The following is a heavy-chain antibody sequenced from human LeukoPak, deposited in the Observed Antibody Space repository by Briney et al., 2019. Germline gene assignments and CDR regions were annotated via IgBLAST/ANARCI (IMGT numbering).Heavy chain of an antibody. CDR1: TFTFSDDY. CDR2: ISPGSSYK. V-gene: IGHV3-11*06. Sequence: PGGSLRLSCTASTFTFSDDYMGWIRQAPGKGPEWVSSISPGSSYKFCADSVEGRFTISRDDAKNSVYLQMNSLRAEDTAVYYCATLYYDSSGRFYWYFDLWGRGTLVTVSS. J-gene: IGHJ2*01. CDR3: ATLYYDSSGRFYWYFDL. D-gene: IGHD3-22*01.